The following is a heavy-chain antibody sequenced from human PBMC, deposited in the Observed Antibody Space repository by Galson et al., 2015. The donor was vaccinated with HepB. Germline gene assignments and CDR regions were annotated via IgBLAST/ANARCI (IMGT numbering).Heavy chain of an antibody. CDR1: GFTFSSYC. Sequence: SLRLSCAASGFTFSSYCMSWVRQAPGKGLEWVANIKQDGSEKYYVDSVKGRFTISRDDAKNSLYLQMNSLRVEDTAMYYCARTRVVVTAYDAFDIWGQGTMVTVSS. J-gene: IGHJ3*02. V-gene: IGHV3-7*01. CDR2: IKQDGSEK. CDR3: ARTRVVVTAYDAFDI. D-gene: IGHD2-21*02.